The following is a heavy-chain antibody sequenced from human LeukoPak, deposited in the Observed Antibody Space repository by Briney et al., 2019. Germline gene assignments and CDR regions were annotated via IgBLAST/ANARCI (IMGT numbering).Heavy chain of an antibody. CDR1: GFTVSSNS. CDR2: ISSSSSYI. Sequence: GGSLRLSCTVSGFTVSSNSMSWVRQAPGKGLEWVSSISSSSSYIYYADSVKGRFTISRDNSKNTLYLQMNSLRAEDTAVYYCAKCIVGATAPFDYWGQGTLVTVSS. CDR3: AKCIVGATAPFDY. D-gene: IGHD1-26*01. V-gene: IGHV3-21*04. J-gene: IGHJ4*02.